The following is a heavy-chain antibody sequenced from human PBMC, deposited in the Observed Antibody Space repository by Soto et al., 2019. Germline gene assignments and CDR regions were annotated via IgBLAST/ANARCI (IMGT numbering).Heavy chain of an antibody. J-gene: IGHJ6*02. CDR2: INPNSGGT. CDR1: GYTFTGYY. V-gene: IGHV1-2*04. Sequence: ASVKVSCKASGYTFTGYYMHWVRQAPGQGLEWMGWINPNSGGTNYAQKFQGWVTMTRDTSISTAYMELSRLRSDDTAVYYCARELRFLEWLSHRYYGMDVWGQGTTVTVSS. CDR3: ARELRFLEWLSHRYYGMDV. D-gene: IGHD3-3*01.